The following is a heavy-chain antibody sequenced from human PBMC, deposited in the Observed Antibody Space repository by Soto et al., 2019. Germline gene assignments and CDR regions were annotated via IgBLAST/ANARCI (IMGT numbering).Heavy chain of an antibody. CDR1: GFTFSKNA. D-gene: IGHD3-22*01. CDR3: AKKHESSGFHTCDY. J-gene: IGHJ4*02. Sequence: VQLVESGGGVVQPGRSLRLSCAASGFTFSKNAMSWVRQAPGKGLEWVSSITGSTSSTYYADSVKGRFTISRDNSKNTLYLQLNSLRAEDTAIYYCAKKHESSGFHTCDYWGQGTLVTVSS. V-gene: IGHV3-23*04. CDR2: ITGSTSST.